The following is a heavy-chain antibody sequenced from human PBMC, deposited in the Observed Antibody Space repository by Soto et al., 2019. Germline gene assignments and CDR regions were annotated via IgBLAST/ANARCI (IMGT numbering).Heavy chain of an antibody. V-gene: IGHV1-69*13. Sequence: SVKVSCKASGGTFSSYAISWVRQAPGQGLEWMGGIIPIFGTANYAQKFQGRVTITADESTSTAYMELSSLGSEDTAVYYCGNYYDSSGMRYYYYGMDVWGQGTTVTVS. J-gene: IGHJ6*02. CDR3: GNYYDSSGMRYYYYGMDV. CDR2: IIPIFGTA. D-gene: IGHD3-22*01. CDR1: GGTFSSYA.